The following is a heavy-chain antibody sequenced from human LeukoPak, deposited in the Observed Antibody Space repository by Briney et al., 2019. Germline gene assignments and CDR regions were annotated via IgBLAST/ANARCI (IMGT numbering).Heavy chain of an antibody. CDR1: GFSLSSSGMC. J-gene: IGHJ4*02. D-gene: IGHD3-22*01. CDR2: IDWDDDK. Sequence: SGPALVKSTQTLTLTCTFSGFSLSSSGMCVSWIRQPPGKALEWLARIDWDDDKYYSTSLKTRLTISKDTSKKQVVLTMTNMDPVDTATYYCARINYDSRYFDYWGQGTLVTVSS. V-gene: IGHV2-70*11. CDR3: ARINYDSRYFDY.